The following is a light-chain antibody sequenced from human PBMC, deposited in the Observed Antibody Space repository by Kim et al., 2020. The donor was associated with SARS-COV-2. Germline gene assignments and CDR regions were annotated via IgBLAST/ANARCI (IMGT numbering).Light chain of an antibody. J-gene: IGLJ3*02. Sequence: QSALTQPASVSGSPGQSITISCAGTSNDIGAYNYVSWYQHHPGKAPKLVIYAVSKRPSGVSDRFSGSKSGNTASLTISGLQAEDEADYYCSSFITSSARVFGGGTQLTVL. V-gene: IGLV2-14*03. CDR1: SNDIGAYNY. CDR2: AVS. CDR3: SSFITSSARV.